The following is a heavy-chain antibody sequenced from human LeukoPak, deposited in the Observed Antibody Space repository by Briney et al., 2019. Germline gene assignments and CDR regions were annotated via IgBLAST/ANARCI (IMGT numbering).Heavy chain of an antibody. Sequence: SQTLSLTCTVSGDSISSGDHYWSWIRQPPGKGLEWIGYIHYRGSTYYNPSLKSRVIISGDMSKNQFSLSLNSLTAADSAVYYCARAAAGTNTYYYFGYWGQGTLVTVSS. CDR1: GDSISSGDHY. CDR2: IHYRGST. J-gene: IGHJ4*02. CDR3: ARAAAGTNTYYYFGY. V-gene: IGHV4-30-4*08. D-gene: IGHD5-12*01.